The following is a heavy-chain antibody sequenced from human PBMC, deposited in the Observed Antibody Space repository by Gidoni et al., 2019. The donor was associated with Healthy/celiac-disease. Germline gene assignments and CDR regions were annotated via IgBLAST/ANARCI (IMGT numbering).Heavy chain of an antibody. CDR3: ARTPIVVVPAANLHYYYMDV. CDR2: IDWDDDK. Sequence: QVTLRESGPALVKPTQTLTLTCTFSGFSLSTSGMCVSWIRQPPGKALEWLARIDWDDDKYYSTSLKTRLTISKDTSKNQVVLTMTNMDPVDTATYYCARTPIVVVPAANLHYYYMDVWGKRDHGHRLL. D-gene: IGHD2-2*01. CDR1: GFSLSTSGMC. J-gene: IGHJ6*03. V-gene: IGHV2-70*15.